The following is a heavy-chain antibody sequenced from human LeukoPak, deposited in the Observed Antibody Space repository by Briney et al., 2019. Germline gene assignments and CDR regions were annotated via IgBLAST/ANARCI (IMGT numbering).Heavy chain of an antibody. CDR3: ARDRVGVSNWFDP. CDR1: GGTFSSYA. J-gene: IGHJ5*02. V-gene: IGHV1-69*13. Sequence: ASVKVSCKASGGTFSSYAISWVRQAPGQGLEWMGGNIPIFGTANYARNFQGRVTITADESTSTAYVELSSLRSEDTAVYYCARDRVGVSNWFDPWGQGTLVTVSS. CDR2: NIPIFGTA. D-gene: IGHD2-15*01.